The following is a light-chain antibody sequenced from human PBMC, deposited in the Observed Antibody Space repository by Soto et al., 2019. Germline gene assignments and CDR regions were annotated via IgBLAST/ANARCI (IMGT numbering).Light chain of an antibody. CDR3: QQRSNWPPWT. V-gene: IGKV3-11*01. J-gene: IGKJ1*01. CDR1: QSVSSY. Sequence: EIVLTQSPATLSLSPGERATLSCRASQSVSSYLAWYQQKPGQAPRLLIYDASNRATGVPARFSGSGSGTDFTLTISSLEPEDSAVYYCQQRSNWPPWTFGQGTKVELK. CDR2: DAS.